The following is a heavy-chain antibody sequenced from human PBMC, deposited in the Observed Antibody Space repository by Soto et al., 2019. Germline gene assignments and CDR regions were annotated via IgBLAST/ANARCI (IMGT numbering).Heavy chain of an antibody. J-gene: IGHJ4*02. CDR1: GFTFSNYE. D-gene: IGHD6-6*01. V-gene: IGHV3-48*03. Sequence: PGGSLRLSCAASGFTFSNYEMNWVRQAPGKGLEWVSYISSSGSSMYYADSVKGRFTISRDNAKNSLSLQMDSLRAVDTAVYFCARKGMAARYFDHWGQGTLVTVSS. CDR3: ARKGMAARYFDH. CDR2: ISSSGSSM.